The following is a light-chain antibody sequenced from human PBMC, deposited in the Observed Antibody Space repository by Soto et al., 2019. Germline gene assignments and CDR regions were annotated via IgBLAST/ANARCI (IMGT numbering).Light chain of an antibody. CDR3: QQRSNWPRSFT. Sequence: EIVLTQSPAPLSLSPGERATLSCRASQSVSSYLAWYQQKPGQAPRLLIYDASNRATGIPARFSGSGSGTDFPLTISSLEPEDFAVYYCQQRSNWPRSFTFGPGTKVDIK. J-gene: IGKJ3*01. CDR1: QSVSSY. V-gene: IGKV3-11*01. CDR2: DAS.